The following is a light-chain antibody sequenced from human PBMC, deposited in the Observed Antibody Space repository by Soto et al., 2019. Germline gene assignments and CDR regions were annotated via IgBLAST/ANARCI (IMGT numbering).Light chain of an antibody. CDR2: DAS. Sequence: EIVLTQTPGTLSLSPGERATLSCRASQSVSSSYLAWYQQKPGQAPRVLIYDASSRATGIPDRFSGSGSGTDFTLTISRLEPEDFAVYYCQQYGSSPLTFGGGTKVDNK. V-gene: IGKV3-20*01. CDR1: QSVSSSY. CDR3: QQYGSSPLT. J-gene: IGKJ4*01.